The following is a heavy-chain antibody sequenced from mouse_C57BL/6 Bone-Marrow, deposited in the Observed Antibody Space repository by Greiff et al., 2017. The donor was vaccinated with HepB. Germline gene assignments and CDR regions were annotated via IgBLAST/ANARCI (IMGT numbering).Heavy chain of an antibody. Sequence: VQLQQSGAELVRPGASVKLSCTASGFNIKDDYMHWVKQRPEQGLEWIGWIDPENGDTEYASKFQGKATITADTSSNTAYLQLSSLTSEDTAVYYCTTDYGSSHWYFDVWGTGTTVTVSS. CDR1: GFNIKDDY. J-gene: IGHJ1*03. D-gene: IGHD1-1*01. CDR3: TTDYGSSHWYFDV. CDR2: IDPENGDT. V-gene: IGHV14-4*01.